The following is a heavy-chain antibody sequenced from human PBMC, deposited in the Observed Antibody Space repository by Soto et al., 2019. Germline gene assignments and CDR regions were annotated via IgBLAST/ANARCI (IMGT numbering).Heavy chain of an antibody. J-gene: IGHJ4*02. D-gene: IGHD2-21*02. CDR1: GYTFTSYG. Sequence: QVQLVQSGAEVKKPGASVKVSCKASGYTFTSYGISWVRQAPGQGLEWTGWISAYNGNTNYAQKLQGRATMTTDTPTSTAYMELRSLRSDDTAVYYCARDRGPVPSGGNSEVNYWGQGTLVTVSS. V-gene: IGHV1-18*01. CDR3: ARDRGPVPSGGNSEVNY. CDR2: ISAYNGNT.